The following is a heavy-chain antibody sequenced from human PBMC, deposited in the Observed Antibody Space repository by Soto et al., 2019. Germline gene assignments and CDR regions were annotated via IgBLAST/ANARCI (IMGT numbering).Heavy chain of an antibody. Sequence: QVQLVQSGAEVKKPGASVKVSCKASGYTFTSYDINWVRQATGQGLEWMGWMNPNSGNTGYAQKLQGRVTMTRNTSISTAYMELSSLRSEDTAVYYCARVGTTVTIEGLDYWGQGTLVTVSS. D-gene: IGHD4-17*01. CDR3: ARVGTTVTIEGLDY. CDR2: MNPNSGNT. CDR1: GYTFTSYD. V-gene: IGHV1-8*01. J-gene: IGHJ4*02.